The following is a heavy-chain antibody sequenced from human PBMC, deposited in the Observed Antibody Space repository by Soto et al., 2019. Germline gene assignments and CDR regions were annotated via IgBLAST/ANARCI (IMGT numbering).Heavy chain of an antibody. D-gene: IGHD3-10*01. J-gene: IGHJ4*02. CDR3: ARGSVGAGYFDY. V-gene: IGHV1-69*13. CDR1: GVPFSSYA. Sequence: SSVKVSCKASGVPFSSYAISWVRQAPGQGLEWMGGIIPIFGTSNYAQKFQGRVTITADESTSTAYMELSSLRSEDTAVYYCARGSVGAGYFDYWGQGTLVTYPQ. CDR2: IIPIFGTS.